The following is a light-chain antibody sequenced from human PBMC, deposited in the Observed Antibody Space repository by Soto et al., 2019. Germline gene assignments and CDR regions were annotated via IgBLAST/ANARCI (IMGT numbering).Light chain of an antibody. CDR1: QSVSSSY. CDR2: GAS. CDR3: QQYGSSPRYT. Sequence: EIVLTQSPGTLSLSPGERATLSCRASQSVSSSYLAWYQQKPGQAPRLLIYGASSRATGIPDRFSGSGSGTDFILTIIRLEPEDFAVYYCQQYGSSPRYTFGQGTKLEIK. V-gene: IGKV3-20*01. J-gene: IGKJ2*01.